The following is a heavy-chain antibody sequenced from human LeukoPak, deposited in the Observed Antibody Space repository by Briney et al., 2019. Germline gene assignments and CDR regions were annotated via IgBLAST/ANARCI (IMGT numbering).Heavy chain of an antibody. V-gene: IGHV3-74*01. J-gene: IGHJ4*02. CDR1: GFTFSSYW. CDR2: INEHGSIT. D-gene: IGHD3-10*01. CDR3: ARDVAGSGSL. Sequence: PGGSLRLSRAASGFTFSSYWMHWVRQVPGKGLVWVARINEHGSITDYADSVKDRFTVSRDNAWNTLYLQMNSLRAEDTAVYYCARDVAGSGSLWGQGTLITVSS.